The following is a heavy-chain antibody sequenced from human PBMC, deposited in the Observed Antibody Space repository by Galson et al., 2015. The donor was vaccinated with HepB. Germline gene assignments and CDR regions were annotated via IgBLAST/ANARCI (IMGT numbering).Heavy chain of an antibody. V-gene: IGHV3-9*01. Sequence: SLRLSCAFSGFPCDDFAMHWVRQSPGKGLEWVSGLYCKTGGTGYADSVRGRFTVSRDIPQKFLFLQMNSLRVEDTALYYCLRETSPGGADVWGQGTAVTVSS. J-gene: IGHJ6*02. D-gene: IGHD4-17*01. CDR3: LRETSPGGADV. CDR2: LYCKTGGT. CDR1: GFPCDDFA.